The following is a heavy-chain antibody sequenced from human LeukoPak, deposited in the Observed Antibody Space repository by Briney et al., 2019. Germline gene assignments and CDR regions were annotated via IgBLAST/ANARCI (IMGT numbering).Heavy chain of an antibody. CDR3: ARGYGDYGVFDY. CDR2: IYYSGST. Sequence: SSETLSLTCTVSGGSISSYYWSWIRQPPGKGLEWIGYIYYSGSTNYNPSLKSRVTMSVDTSKNQFSLKLSSVTAADTAVYFCARGYGDYGVFDYWGQGTLVTVSS. D-gene: IGHD4-17*01. J-gene: IGHJ4*02. CDR1: GGSISSYY. V-gene: IGHV4-59*12.